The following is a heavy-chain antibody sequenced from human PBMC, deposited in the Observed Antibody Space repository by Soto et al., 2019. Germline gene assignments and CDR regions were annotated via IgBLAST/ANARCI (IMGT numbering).Heavy chain of an antibody. CDR1: GYKFSTYG. CDR3: ARVGQWCTGGYCYSAHSYGIDI. D-gene: IGHD2-15*01. V-gene: IGHV1-18*01. J-gene: IGHJ4*01. Sequence: QAQLVQSGAEVKKPGASVNISCKASGYKFSTYGITWVRQAPGQGLEWMGWISATNGNTNYAPKLQGRVTMTVDPSAGSASLGLSRLTSDDTATYFCARVGQWCTGGYCYSAHSYGIDIWGQGTLVAVSS. CDR2: ISATNGNT.